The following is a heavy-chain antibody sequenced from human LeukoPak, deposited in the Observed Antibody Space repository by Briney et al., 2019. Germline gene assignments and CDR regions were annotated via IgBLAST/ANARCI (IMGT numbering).Heavy chain of an antibody. Sequence: GGSLRLSCVASGFIFTDHWMSWLRQAPGKGLDWVANIKEDESAKFYADSVRGRFTISRDNAKNSVYLEMNNLRVEDTAVYYCARAVDVADYWGRGTLVTVSS. D-gene: IGHD3-16*01. V-gene: IGHV3-7*01. CDR1: GFIFTDHW. CDR2: IKEDESAK. CDR3: ARAVDVADY. J-gene: IGHJ4*02.